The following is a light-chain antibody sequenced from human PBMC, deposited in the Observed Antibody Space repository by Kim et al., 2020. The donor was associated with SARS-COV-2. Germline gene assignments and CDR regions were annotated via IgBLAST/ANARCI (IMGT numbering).Light chain of an antibody. V-gene: IGKV3-20*01. J-gene: IGKJ1*01. CDR3: QQYGSSPLT. CDR1: QSVSSSY. Sequence: SPGESATLSCRASQSVSSSYLAWYQQKPGQAPRLLIYGASSRATGIPDRFSGSGSGTDFTLTISRLEPEDFAVYYCQQYGSSPLTFGQGTKVVIK. CDR2: GAS.